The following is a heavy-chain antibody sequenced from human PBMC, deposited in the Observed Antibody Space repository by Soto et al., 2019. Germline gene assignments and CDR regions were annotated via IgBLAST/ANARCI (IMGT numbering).Heavy chain of an antibody. V-gene: IGHV1-2*02. CDR3: ASAAVTGTAGLDF. D-gene: IGHD6-19*01. CDR2: INPNSGGT. J-gene: IGHJ4*02. CDR1: GYTFSGCY. Sequence: ASVNVSCKASGYTFSGCYIHWGRQAPGQGLECMGWINPNSGGTKSAEKFQGRVTMTRDTSISTAYMELSRLTSDDTAVYYCASAAVTGTAGLDFWGQGTQVTVSS.